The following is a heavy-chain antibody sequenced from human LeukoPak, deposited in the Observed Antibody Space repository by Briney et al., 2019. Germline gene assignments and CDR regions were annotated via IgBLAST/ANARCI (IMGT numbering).Heavy chain of an antibody. Sequence: GGSLRLSCAASGFTFSSYAMSWVRQAPGKGLEWVSAISGSGGSTYYADSVKGRFTISRDNSKNTLYLQMNSLRAEDTAVYYCAKDRYYDFWSGYLPQFDYWGQGTLVTVSS. J-gene: IGHJ4*02. V-gene: IGHV3-23*01. CDR2: ISGSGGST. CDR1: GFTFSSYA. CDR3: AKDRYYDFWSGYLPQFDY. D-gene: IGHD3-3*01.